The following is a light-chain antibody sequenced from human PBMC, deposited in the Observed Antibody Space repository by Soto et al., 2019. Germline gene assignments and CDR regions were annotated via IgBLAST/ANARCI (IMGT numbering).Light chain of an antibody. CDR1: QSISSW. CDR3: QQYNGYSGYT. Sequence: DIQMTQSPSTLYASVGDRVTITCRASQSISSWLAWYQQKPGKAPKLLIYQASSLESGVPSRFSGSGSGTEFTLTISSLQPDDFATYYCQQYNGYSGYTFGQGTKLEIK. V-gene: IGKV1-5*03. CDR2: QAS. J-gene: IGKJ2*01.